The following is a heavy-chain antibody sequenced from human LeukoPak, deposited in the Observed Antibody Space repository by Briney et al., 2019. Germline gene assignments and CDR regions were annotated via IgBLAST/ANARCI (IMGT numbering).Heavy chain of an antibody. CDR2: IGSNGGNI. D-gene: IGHD3-10*01. CDR1: GFTFSDYY. V-gene: IGHV3-11*04. J-gene: IGHJ4*02. CDR3: ARIYYYGSGSGEY. Sequence: GGSLRLSCAASGFTFSDYYMSWIRQAPGKELEWIAYIGSNGGNIFYADSVKDRFTISRDNAKNSLYLQMDSLRAEDTAVYYCARIYYYGSGSGEYWGQGTLVTVSS.